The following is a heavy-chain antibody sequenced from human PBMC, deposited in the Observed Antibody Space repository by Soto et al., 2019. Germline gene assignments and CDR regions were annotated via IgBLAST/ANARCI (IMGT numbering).Heavy chain of an antibody. Sequence: GASVKVSCKASGYTFTSYAMYWVRQAPGQRLEWMGWINAGNGNTKYSQKFQGRVTITRDTSASTAYMELSSLRSEDTAVYYCARDLGYCTNGVCYPAWFDPWGQGTLVTVSS. V-gene: IGHV1-3*01. CDR1: GYTFTSYA. D-gene: IGHD2-8*01. J-gene: IGHJ5*02. CDR3: ARDLGYCTNGVCYPAWFDP. CDR2: INAGNGNT.